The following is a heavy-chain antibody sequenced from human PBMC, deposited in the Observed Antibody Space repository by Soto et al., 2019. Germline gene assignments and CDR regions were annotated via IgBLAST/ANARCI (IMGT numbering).Heavy chain of an antibody. D-gene: IGHD2-2*01. CDR3: AXSGPAVRNGFYYPDMDV. J-gene: IGHJ6*02. Sequence: PSETLSLTCSIYGGSFSCYYWSWIRQPPGKGLEWIGEINHSGNTNYNPSLKSRVTISVDTSNNQFSLKLNSVTAADTAVYYCAXSGPAVRNGFYYPDMDVWGQGTTVTVSS. V-gene: IGHV4-34*01. CDR2: INHSGNT. CDR1: GGSFSCYY.